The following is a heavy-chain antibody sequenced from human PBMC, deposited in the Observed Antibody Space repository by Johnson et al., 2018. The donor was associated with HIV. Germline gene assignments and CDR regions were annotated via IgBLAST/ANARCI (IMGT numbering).Heavy chain of an antibody. J-gene: IGHJ3*02. V-gene: IGHV3-74*02. CDR3: ARDTYSSDACDI. D-gene: IGHD4-11*01. CDR2: INSDGSST. CDR1: GFTFSTYW. Sequence: VQLVESGGGVVQPGGSLRLSCAASGFTFSTYWMHWVRQAPGKGLVWVSRINSDGSSTNYADSVKGRFTISRDNAKNSLYLQMNSLRAEDTALYYCARDTYSSDACDIWGQGTMVTVSS.